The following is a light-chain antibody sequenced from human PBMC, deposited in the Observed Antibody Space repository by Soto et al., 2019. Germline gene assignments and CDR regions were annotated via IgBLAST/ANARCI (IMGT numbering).Light chain of an antibody. J-gene: IGKJ1*01. CDR1: QSVSSNN. Sequence: EIVLTQSPGTLSLSPGERATLSCRASQSVSSNNLAWYQQKPGQAPRLLISGASSRATGFPDRFSGSGSGTDLTLTINRLEPEDFAVYYCQQYGSSPWTFGQGTKVEIK. CDR3: QQYGSSPWT. V-gene: IGKV3-20*01. CDR2: GAS.